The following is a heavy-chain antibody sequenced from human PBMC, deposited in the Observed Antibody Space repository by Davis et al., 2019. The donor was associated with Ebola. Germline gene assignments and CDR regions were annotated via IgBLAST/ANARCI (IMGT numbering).Heavy chain of an antibody. CDR1: GYTFTSYG. Sequence: ASVKVSCKASGYTFTSYGISWVRQAPGQGLEWMGWISAYNGNTNYAQKLQGRVTMTTDTSTSTAYMELRSLRSDDTAVYYCARDNYCGGDCYSLDYWGQGTLVTVSS. J-gene: IGHJ4*02. D-gene: IGHD2-21*01. V-gene: IGHV1-18*01. CDR3: ARDNYCGGDCYSLDY. CDR2: ISAYNGNT.